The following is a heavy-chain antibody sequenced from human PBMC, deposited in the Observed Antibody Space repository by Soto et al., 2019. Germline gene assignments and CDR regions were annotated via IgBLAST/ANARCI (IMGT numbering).Heavy chain of an antibody. D-gene: IGHD5-18*01. J-gene: IGHJ4*02. V-gene: IGHV3-33*01. CDR2: IWYEGSKK. CDR1: GYTFSRAG. Sequence: QVQLVESGGGVVKPGRSLRLSCAASGYTFSRAGMHWVRQAPGKGLDWVALIWYEGSKKEYAESVQGRFTIARDDSKNTLFMRMDSLRVEDKSGSYCVRDPSSVTSYVDYWGQGTLVTVSP. CDR3: VRDPSSVTSYVDY.